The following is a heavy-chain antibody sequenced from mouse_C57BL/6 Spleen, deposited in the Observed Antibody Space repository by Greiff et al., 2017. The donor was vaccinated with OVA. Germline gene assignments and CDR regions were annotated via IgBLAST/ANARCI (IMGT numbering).Heavy chain of an antibody. Sequence: EVQLQQSGPELVKPGASVKISCKASGYTFTDYYMNWVKQSHGKSLEWIGDINPNNGGTSYNQKFKGKATLTVDKSSSTAYMELRSLTSEDSAVYYCARRRDYDWYFDVWGTGTTVTVSS. J-gene: IGHJ1*03. CDR2: INPNNGGT. CDR3: ARRRDYDWYFDV. D-gene: IGHD2-4*01. V-gene: IGHV1-26*01. CDR1: GYTFTDYY.